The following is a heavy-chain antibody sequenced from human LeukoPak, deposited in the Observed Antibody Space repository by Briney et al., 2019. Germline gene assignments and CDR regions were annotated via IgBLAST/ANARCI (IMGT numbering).Heavy chain of an antibody. Sequence: PSETLSLTCAVSGYSISSGYYWGWIRQPPGKGLEWIGSIYHSGSTYYNPSLKSRATMSVDTLKNQFSLKLSSVTAADTAVYYCARVNGDYIDYWGQGTLVTVSS. J-gene: IGHJ4*02. CDR1: GYSISSGYY. V-gene: IGHV4-38-2*01. CDR3: ARVNGDYIDY. D-gene: IGHD4-17*01. CDR2: IYHSGST.